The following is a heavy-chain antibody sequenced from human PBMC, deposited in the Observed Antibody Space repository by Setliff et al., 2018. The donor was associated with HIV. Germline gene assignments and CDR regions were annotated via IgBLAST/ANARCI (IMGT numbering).Heavy chain of an antibody. CDR3: ARDLDYYGPSEAFDI. CDR1: GFTFSSAW. Sequence: LRLSCAASGFTFSSAWMGWVRQAPAKGLEWVANISPDGSATYYVDSVKGRFTISRDNAKNSLYLQLNSLRVEDTAVYFCARDLDYYGPSEAFDIWGQGTMVTVSS. V-gene: IGHV3-7*01. J-gene: IGHJ3*02. D-gene: IGHD3-10*01. CDR2: ISPDGSAT.